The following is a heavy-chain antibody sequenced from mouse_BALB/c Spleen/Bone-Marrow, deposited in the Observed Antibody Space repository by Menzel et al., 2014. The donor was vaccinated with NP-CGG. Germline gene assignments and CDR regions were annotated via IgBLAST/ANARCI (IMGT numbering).Heavy chain of an antibody. CDR3: TRDDSPYWYFDV. D-gene: IGHD2-4*01. CDR1: GYSFTAYN. V-gene: IGHV1-39*01. CDR2: IDPYYGGT. Sequence: EVQLVESGPELEKPGASVKISCKASGYSFTAYNMNWVKQSNGKSLEWIGSIDPYYGGTSYNQKFKGKATLTVDKSSSTAYMQLKNLTSEDSAVYYCTRDDSPYWYFDVWGAGTTVTVPS. J-gene: IGHJ1*01.